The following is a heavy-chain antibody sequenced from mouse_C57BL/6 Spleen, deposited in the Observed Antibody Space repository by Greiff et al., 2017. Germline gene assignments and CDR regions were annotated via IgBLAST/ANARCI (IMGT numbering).Heavy chain of an antibody. CDR3: TRDRGYYDY. Sequence: EVMLVESGEGLVKPGGSLKLSCAASGFTFSSYAMSWVRQTPEQRLEWVAYISSGGDYIYYADTVKGRFTISRDNARNTLYLQMSRLKSEDTAMYYCTRDRGYYDYWGQGTTLTVSS. CDR2: ISSGGDYI. V-gene: IGHV5-9-1*02. J-gene: IGHJ2*01. D-gene: IGHD2-3*01. CDR1: GFTFSSYA.